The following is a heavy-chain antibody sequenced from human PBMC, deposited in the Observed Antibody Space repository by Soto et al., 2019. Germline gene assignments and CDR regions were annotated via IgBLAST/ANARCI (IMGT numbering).Heavy chain of an antibody. V-gene: IGHV4-34*01. CDR1: GGSFSGYY. Sequence: PSETLSLTYAVYGGSFSGYYWTCIRQPPGTGLEWIGEINHSGSTNYNPSLKSRVTISVDTSKNQFSLKLTSVTAADTAVYYCARDKITGLFDYWGQGTLVTVSS. J-gene: IGHJ4*02. D-gene: IGHD2-8*02. CDR2: INHSGST. CDR3: ARDKITGLFDY.